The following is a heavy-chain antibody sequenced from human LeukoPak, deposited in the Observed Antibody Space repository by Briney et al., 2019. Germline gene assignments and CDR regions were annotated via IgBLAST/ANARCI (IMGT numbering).Heavy chain of an antibody. CDR2: IWNDGSNM. J-gene: IGHJ4*02. Sequence: GGSLRLSCAASGFTFSTYGVHWVRQAPGKGLEWVAVIWNDGSNMDYADSVKGRFTISRDNSKNTLYLQMTSLRAEDTAVYYCAREQGTMTSGMAYWGQGTLVTVSS. V-gene: IGHV3-33*08. CDR3: AREQGTMTSGMAY. D-gene: IGHD4-17*01. CDR1: GFTFSTYG.